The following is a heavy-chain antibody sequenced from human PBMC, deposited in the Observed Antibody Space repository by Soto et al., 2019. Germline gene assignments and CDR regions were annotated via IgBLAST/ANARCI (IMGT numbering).Heavy chain of an antibody. J-gene: IGHJ4*02. CDR3: ARDWGRDGYNEGFFDY. Sequence: QVQLVESGGGVVQPGRSLRLSCAASGFTFSSYAMHWVRQAPGKGLEWVAVISYDGSNKYYADSVKGRFTISRDNSKNTLYLQMNSLRAEDTAVYYCARDWGRDGYNEGFFDYWGQGTLVTVSS. CDR2: ISYDGSNK. V-gene: IGHV3-30-3*01. CDR1: GFTFSSYA. D-gene: IGHD5-12*01.